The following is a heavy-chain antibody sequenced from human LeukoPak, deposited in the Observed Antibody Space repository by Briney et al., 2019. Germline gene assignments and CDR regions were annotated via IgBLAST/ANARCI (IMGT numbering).Heavy chain of an antibody. CDR2: IIPIFGTA. J-gene: IGHJ5*02. CDR1: GGTFSSYT. CDR3: ASQQRAYYYDNSGYYEPYWFDP. V-gene: IGHV1-69*05. D-gene: IGHD3-22*01. Sequence: ASVKVSCKASGGTFSSYTISWVRQAPGQGLEWMGRIIPIFGTANYAQKFQGRVTITTDESTSTAYMELSSLRSEDTAVYYCASQQRAYYYDNSGYYEPYWFDPWGQGTLVTVSS.